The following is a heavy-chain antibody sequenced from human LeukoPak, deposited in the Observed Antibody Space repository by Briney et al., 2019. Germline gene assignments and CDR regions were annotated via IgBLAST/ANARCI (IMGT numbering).Heavy chain of an antibody. CDR2: INHSEST. CDR1: GGSFSGYY. Sequence: PSETLSLTCAVYGGSFSGYYWSWIRQPPGKGLEWIGEINHSESTNYNPSLKSRVTISVDTSKNQFSLKLSSVTAADTAVYYCAREGYGDYDGYAFDIWGQGTMVTVSS. V-gene: IGHV4-34*01. CDR3: AREGYGDYDGYAFDI. D-gene: IGHD4-17*01. J-gene: IGHJ3*02.